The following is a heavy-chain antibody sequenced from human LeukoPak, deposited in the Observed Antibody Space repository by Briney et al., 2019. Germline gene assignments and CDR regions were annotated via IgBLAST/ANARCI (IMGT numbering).Heavy chain of an antibody. D-gene: IGHD1-26*01. CDR2: ISGSGGST. CDR1: GFTFSCYA. Sequence: PGGSMRLSCAASGFTFSCYAMSWVRQAPGKGLEWVSAISGSGGSTYYADSVKGRFTISRDNSKNTLYLQMNSLGAEDTDVYYCAKAYFEWELHAFDIWGQGTMVIVSS. CDR3: AKAYFEWELHAFDI. J-gene: IGHJ3*02. V-gene: IGHV3-23*01.